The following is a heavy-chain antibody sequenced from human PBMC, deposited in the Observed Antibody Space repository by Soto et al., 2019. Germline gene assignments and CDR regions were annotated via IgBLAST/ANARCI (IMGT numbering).Heavy chain of an antibody. Sequence: QVQLVQSGAEVKKPGSSVKVSCKASGGTFSSYAISWARQAPGQGLEWMGGIIPTFGTANYAQKFQGRVTITADKSTSTAYMELSSLRSEDTAVYYCARGNCSGGSCYSYYYYYGMDVWGQGTTFTVSS. CDR2: IIPTFGTA. CDR3: ARGNCSGGSCYSYYYYYGMDV. J-gene: IGHJ6*02. D-gene: IGHD2-15*01. V-gene: IGHV1-69*06. CDR1: GGTFSSYA.